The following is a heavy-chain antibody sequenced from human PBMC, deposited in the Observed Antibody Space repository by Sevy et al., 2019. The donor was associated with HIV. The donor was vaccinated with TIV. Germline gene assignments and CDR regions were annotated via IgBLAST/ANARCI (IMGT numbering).Heavy chain of an antibody. J-gene: IGHJ4*02. D-gene: IGHD7-27*01. CDR1: GDSFSSYF. V-gene: IGHV4-4*07. CDR2: INTSGST. CDR3: AGSNWVTATNGFSKSYYFDY. Sequence: SETLSLTCTVSGDSFSSYFWAWIRQPAGKGLEWIGRINTSGSTNYNPSLKSRVTMSVDKSKSQFSLKVSPLTAVDMAIYFCAGSNWVTATNGFSKSYYFDYWGQGSLVTVSS.